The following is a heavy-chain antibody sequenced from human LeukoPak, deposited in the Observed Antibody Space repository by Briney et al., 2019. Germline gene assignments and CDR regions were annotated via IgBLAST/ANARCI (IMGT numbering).Heavy chain of an antibody. V-gene: IGHV3-30-3*01. CDR2: ISYDGSNK. Sequence: PGGSLRLSCAASGFTFSSYAMHWVRQAPGKGLEWVAVISYDGSNKYYADSVKGRFTISRDNAKNSLYLQMNSLRAGDTAVYYCATLDYGDYYFDYWGQGTLVTVSS. D-gene: IGHD4-17*01. CDR3: ATLDYGDYYFDY. CDR1: GFTFSSYA. J-gene: IGHJ4*02.